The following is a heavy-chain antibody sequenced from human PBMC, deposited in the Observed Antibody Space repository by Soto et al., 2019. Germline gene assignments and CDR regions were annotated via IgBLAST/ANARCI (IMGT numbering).Heavy chain of an antibody. V-gene: IGHV3-30*18. J-gene: IGHJ4*02. CDR1: GFTFSSYG. D-gene: IGHD3-10*01. CDR3: AKDRSGQWLPCGGSGFDY. CDR2: ISYDGSNK. Sequence: QVQLVESGGGVVQPGRSLRLSCAASGFTFSSYGMHWVRQAPGKGLEWVAVISYDGSNKYYADSVKGRFTISRDNSKNTLYLQMNSLRAEDTAVYYCAKDRSGQWLPCGGSGFDYWGQGTLVTVSS.